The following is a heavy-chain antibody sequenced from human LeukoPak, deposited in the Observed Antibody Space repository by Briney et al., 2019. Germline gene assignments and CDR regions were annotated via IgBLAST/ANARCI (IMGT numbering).Heavy chain of an antibody. CDR2: INPNSGGT. Sequence: ASVKVSCKASGYTFTGYYMHWVRQAPGQGLEWMGWINPNSGGTNYAQKFQGRVTMTRDTSISTAYMELSRLRSNDTAVYYCARDGGGYYDSSGYSVTFLDYWGQGTLVTVSS. J-gene: IGHJ4*02. CDR1: GYTFTGYY. D-gene: IGHD3-22*01. V-gene: IGHV1-2*02. CDR3: ARDGGGYYDSSGYSVTFLDY.